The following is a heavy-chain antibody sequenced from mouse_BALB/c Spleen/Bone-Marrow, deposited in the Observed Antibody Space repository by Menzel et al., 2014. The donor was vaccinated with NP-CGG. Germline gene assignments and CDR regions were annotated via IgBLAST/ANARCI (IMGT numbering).Heavy chain of an antibody. CDR3: ARRSAATYYFDY. CDR1: GFTFSSYT. Sequence: VQLVESGGGLVQPGGSLKLSCAASGFTFSSYTMSWVRQTPEKRLEWVAYISNGGGSTYYPDTVKGRFTISRDNAKNTLYLQMSSLKSEDTAMYYCARRSAATYYFDYWGQGTTLTVSS. J-gene: IGHJ2*01. D-gene: IGHD1-2*01. V-gene: IGHV5-12-2*01. CDR2: ISNGGGST.